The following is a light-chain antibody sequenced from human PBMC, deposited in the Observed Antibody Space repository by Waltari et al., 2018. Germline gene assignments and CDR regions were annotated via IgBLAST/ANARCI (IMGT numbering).Light chain of an antibody. CDR3: QQYNRWPPGT. J-gene: IGKJ1*01. CDR1: QTIGLS. V-gene: IGKV3-15*01. CDR2: HAS. Sequence: TVVTQAPATLSVSPGERATSSCRTSQTIGLSLAWYQQKPGQAPRLLIYHASTRATDIPARFSGSGSESDFTLTISSLQSEDVAVYYCQQYNRWPPGTFGQGTRVEI.